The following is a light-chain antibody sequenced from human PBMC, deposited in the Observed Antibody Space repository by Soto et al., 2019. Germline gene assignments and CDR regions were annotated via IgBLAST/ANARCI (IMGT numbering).Light chain of an antibody. Sequence: EIVLTQSPGTLSLSPGDRATLSCRASQTVSNNYLAWCQQKPGQAPRLLIYGASSRATGIPDRFSGSGYGKDFTLIISRLEPEDFAVYYCQQYGSSITFGQGTRLEIK. V-gene: IGKV3-20*01. CDR3: QQYGSSIT. CDR1: QTVSNNY. CDR2: GAS. J-gene: IGKJ5*01.